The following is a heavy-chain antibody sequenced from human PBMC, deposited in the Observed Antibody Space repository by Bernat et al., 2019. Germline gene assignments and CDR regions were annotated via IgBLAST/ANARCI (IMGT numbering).Heavy chain of an antibody. Sequence: GSIRSSSYYWGWIRQPPGKGLEWLGSIYYSGSTYYNPSLQMRFTISVDTSKNRFSRKVSALTAADTAVYYFARPLPYSSSLYAGWFDPWGQG. D-gene: IGHD6-13*01. V-gene: IGHV4-39*02. CDR2: IYYSGST. CDR3: ARPLPYSSSLYAGWFDP. CDR1: GSIRSSSYY. J-gene: IGHJ5*02.